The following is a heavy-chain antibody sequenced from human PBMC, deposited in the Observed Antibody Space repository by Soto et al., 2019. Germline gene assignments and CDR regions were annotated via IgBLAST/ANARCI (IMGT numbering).Heavy chain of an antibody. D-gene: IGHD2-21*02. V-gene: IGHV3-23*01. CDR3: AKDYCGGDCYIRFYFDY. J-gene: IGHJ4*02. CDR1: GFTFSSYA. Sequence: GGSLRLSCAASGFTFSSYAMSWVRQAPGKGLEWVSAISGSGGSTYYADSVKGRFTISRDNSKNTLYLQMNSLRAEDTAVYYCAKDYCGGDCYIRFYFDYWGQGTLVTVSS. CDR2: ISGSGGST.